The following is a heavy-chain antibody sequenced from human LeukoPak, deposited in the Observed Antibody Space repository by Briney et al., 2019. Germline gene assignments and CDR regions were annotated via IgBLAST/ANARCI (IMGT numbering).Heavy chain of an antibody. D-gene: IGHD3-22*01. CDR1: GGSISSSSYY. CDR3: EVVIPDFDY. Sequence: SETLSLTCTVSGGSISSSSYYWGWIRQPPGKGLEWIGSIYYSGSTCYNPSLKSRVTISVDTSKNQFSLKLSSVTAADTAVYYCEVVIPDFDYWGQGTLVTVSS. J-gene: IGHJ4*02. CDR2: IYYSGST. V-gene: IGHV4-39*01.